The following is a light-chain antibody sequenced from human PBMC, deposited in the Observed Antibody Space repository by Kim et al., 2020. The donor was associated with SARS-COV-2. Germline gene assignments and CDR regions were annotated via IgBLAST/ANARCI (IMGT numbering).Light chain of an antibody. Sequence: DIVLTQSPEYLAVSLGERATIKCKSSQSVLYGSDNKNYLAWYQHKVGHPPRLLIYWASIRESGVPQRFSGSGSGTDFTLTINSLQAEDVAVYYCHQYHDTYTFGPGTKLEI. CDR1: QSVLYGSDNKNY. CDR3: HQYHDTYT. CDR2: WAS. J-gene: IGKJ2*01. V-gene: IGKV4-1*01.